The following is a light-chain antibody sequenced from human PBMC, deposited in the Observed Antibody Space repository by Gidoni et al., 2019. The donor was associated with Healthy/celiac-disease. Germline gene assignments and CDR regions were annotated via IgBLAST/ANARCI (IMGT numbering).Light chain of an antibody. J-gene: IGKJ2*01. V-gene: IGKV4-1*01. CDR1: QSVLYSSNNKNY. Sequence: DIVMTQSPDSLAGSLGERATINCKSSQSVLYSSNNKNYLAWYQQKPGQPPKLLIYWASTRESGVPDRFSGSGSGTDFTLTISSLQAEDVAVYYCQQYYSTPLDFGQGTKLEIK. CDR3: QQYYSTPLD. CDR2: WAS.